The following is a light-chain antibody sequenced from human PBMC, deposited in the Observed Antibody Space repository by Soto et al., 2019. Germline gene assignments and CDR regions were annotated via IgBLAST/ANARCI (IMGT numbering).Light chain of an antibody. CDR3: SSYTSSSTSV. Sequence: QSALTQPASVSGSPGQSITISCTGTSSDVGGYNSVSWYQQHPGKAPKLMIYEVSNRPSGVSNRFSGSKSGNTASLTISGPQAEDEADYYCSSYTSSSTSVFEPETKV. V-gene: IGLV2-14*01. J-gene: IGLJ1*01. CDR1: SSDVGGYNS. CDR2: EVS.